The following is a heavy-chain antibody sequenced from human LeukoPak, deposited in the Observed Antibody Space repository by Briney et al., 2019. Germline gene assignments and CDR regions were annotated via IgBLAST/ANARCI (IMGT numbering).Heavy chain of an antibody. CDR2: IYHSGST. Sequence: TSETLSLTCAVSGGSISSGGYSWSWIRQPPGKGLEWIGYIYHSGSTYYNPSLKSRVTISVDRSKNQFSLKLSSVTAADTAMYYCARERREFDPWGQGTLVTVSS. CDR1: GGSISSGGYS. CDR3: ARERREFDP. V-gene: IGHV4-30-2*01. D-gene: IGHD5-24*01. J-gene: IGHJ5*02.